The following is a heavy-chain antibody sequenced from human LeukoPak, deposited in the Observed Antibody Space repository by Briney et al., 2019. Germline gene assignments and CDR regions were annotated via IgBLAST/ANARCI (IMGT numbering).Heavy chain of an antibody. J-gene: IGHJ4*02. CDR1: RFTFDDFA. D-gene: IGHD3-10*01. CDR2: ISGSSDIT. CDR3: AKSRPTRDYYGYYFDY. Sequence: GSLRLSCAASRFTFDDFAMHWVRQAPGKGLEWVSVISGSSDITYYADSVKGRFTISRDNSKNTLYLQMNSLRAEDTAVYYCAKSRPTRDYYGYYFDYWGQGTLVTVSS. V-gene: IGHV3-23*01.